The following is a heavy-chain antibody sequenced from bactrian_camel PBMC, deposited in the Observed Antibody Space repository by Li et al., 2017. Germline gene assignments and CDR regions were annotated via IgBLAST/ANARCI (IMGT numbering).Heavy chain of an antibody. D-gene: IGHD1*01. CDR3: ARDARQRTYALRWSCWRPESGYNY. CDR2: IAPATGTT. Sequence: HVQLVESGGGSVQAGGSLKLSCAASGYNNIFIVCTMGWYRQAPGKEREGVAAIAPATGTTFYSDSVKGRFTISHVNANNTLHLQMNSLKPEDTAMYYCARDARQRTYALRWSCWRPESGYNYWGQGTQVTVS. CDR1: GYNNIFIVCT. J-gene: IGHJ4*01. V-gene: IGHV3S54*01.